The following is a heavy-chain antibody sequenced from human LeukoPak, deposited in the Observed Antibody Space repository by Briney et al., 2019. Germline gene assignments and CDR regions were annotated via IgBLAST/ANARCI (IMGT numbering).Heavy chain of an antibody. D-gene: IGHD3-10*01. CDR2: IYDSGST. J-gene: IGHJ4*02. CDR3: ARGRSITMVRGVIITPRASIRYFDY. V-gene: IGHV4-39*01. CDR1: GGSIRSSYYY. Sequence: SETLSLTCTVSGGSIRSSYYYWGWIRQPPGKGLEWIGSIYDSGSTYYNPSLKSRVTISVDTSKNQCSLKLNSVTAADTAVYYCARGRSITMVRGVIITPRASIRYFDYWGQGTLVTASS.